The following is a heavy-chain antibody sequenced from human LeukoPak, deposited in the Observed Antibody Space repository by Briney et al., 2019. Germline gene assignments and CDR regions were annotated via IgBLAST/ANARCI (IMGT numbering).Heavy chain of an antibody. CDR2: MNPNSGNT. CDR1: GYTFTSYD. V-gene: IGHV1-8*03. J-gene: IGHJ6*03. CDR3: ARESPGYYYYYMEV. Sequence: ASVKVSCKASGYTFTSYDINWVRQATGQGLEWMGWMNPNSGNTGYAQKFQGRVTITRNTSISTAYMELSSLRSEDTAVYYCARESPGYYYYYMEVWGKGTTVTVSS.